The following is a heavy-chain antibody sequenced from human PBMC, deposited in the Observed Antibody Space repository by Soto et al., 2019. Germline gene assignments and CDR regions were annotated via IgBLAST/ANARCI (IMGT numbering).Heavy chain of an antibody. CDR1: GFTFNTYS. Sequence: GGSLRLSCAASGFTFNTYSMTRVRQAPGKGLEWVSYISSSSSNIYYADSVKGRFTVSRDNAKNSLYLQMNSLRDADTAVFYCARSPAGNSLAPFDFWGQGSLVTVSS. V-gene: IGHV3-48*02. D-gene: IGHD2-21*01. CDR2: ISSSSSNI. CDR3: ARSPAGNSLAPFDF. J-gene: IGHJ4*02.